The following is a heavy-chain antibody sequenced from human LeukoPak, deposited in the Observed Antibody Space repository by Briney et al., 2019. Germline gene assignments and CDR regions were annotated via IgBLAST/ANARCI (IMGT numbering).Heavy chain of an antibody. CDR3: ARFGFLHCSRTSCYEYYYYYGMDV. D-gene: IGHD2-2*01. Sequence: ASVKVSCKASGYTFTGYYMHWVRQAPGQGLEWMGWINPNSGGTNYAQKFQGRVTMTRDTSISTAYMELSRLRSDDTAVYYCARFGFLHCSRTSCYEYYYYYGMDVWGQGTTVTVSS. CDR1: GYTFTGYY. CDR2: INPNSGGT. V-gene: IGHV1-2*02. J-gene: IGHJ6*02.